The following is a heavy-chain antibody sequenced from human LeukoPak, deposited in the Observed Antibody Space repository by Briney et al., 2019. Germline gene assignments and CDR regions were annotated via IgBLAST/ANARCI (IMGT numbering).Heavy chain of an antibody. V-gene: IGHV4-30-2*01. D-gene: IGHD4-11*01. CDR1: GGSISSGGYS. J-gene: IGHJ5*02. Sequence: SETLSLTCAVSGGSISSGGYSWSWIRQPPGKGLEWIGYIYHSGSTYYNPSLKSRVTISVDTSTNQFSLKLSSVTAADTAVYYCARCMTTGIYNWFDPSGEGTLVTVSS. CDR2: IYHSGST. CDR3: ARCMTTGIYNWFDP.